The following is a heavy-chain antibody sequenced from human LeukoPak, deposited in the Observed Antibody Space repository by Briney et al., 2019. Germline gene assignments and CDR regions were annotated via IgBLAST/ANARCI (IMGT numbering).Heavy chain of an antibody. Sequence: PGGSLRLSCAASGFTFSSYAVHWVRHAPGKGLENVSAISSNGGSTYYANSVKGRFTISRDNSKNTLYLQMNSLRAEDTAVYYCAKVEGYDSSGYYSSPMDPWGQGTLVTVSS. D-gene: IGHD3-22*01. CDR3: AKVEGYDSSGYYSSPMDP. CDR1: GFTFSSYA. J-gene: IGHJ5*02. V-gene: IGHV3-64*01. CDR2: ISSNGGST.